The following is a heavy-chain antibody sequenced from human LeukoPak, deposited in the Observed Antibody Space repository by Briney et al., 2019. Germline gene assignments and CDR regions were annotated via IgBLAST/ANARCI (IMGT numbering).Heavy chain of an antibody. CDR2: IYHSGST. CDR1: GYSISSGYY. Sequence: SETLSLTCTVSGYSISSGYYWGWIRQPPGKGLEWIGSIYHSGSTYYNPSLKSRVTISVDTSKNQFSLKLSSVTAADTAVYYCARGTRYYDSSGYYRDWGQGTLVTVSS. CDR3: ARGTRYYDSSGYYRD. J-gene: IGHJ4*02. V-gene: IGHV4-38-2*02. D-gene: IGHD3-22*01.